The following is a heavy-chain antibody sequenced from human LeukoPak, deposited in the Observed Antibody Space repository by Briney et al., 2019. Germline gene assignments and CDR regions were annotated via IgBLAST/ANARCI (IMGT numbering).Heavy chain of an antibody. Sequence: GGSLRLSCAASGSTFSSYWMPWVRHAPGKELVWVSRINSDGSSASYAGSVKGRFTISRDNAKNTLYLQMNSLRAEDTAVYYCARERLTGDYWGQGTLVTVSS. J-gene: IGHJ4*02. V-gene: IGHV3-74*01. CDR2: INSDGSSA. D-gene: IGHD1-1*01. CDR1: GSTFSSYW. CDR3: ARERLTGDY.